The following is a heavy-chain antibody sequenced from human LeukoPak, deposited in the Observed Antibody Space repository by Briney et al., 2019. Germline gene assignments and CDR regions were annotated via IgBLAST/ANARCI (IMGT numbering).Heavy chain of an antibody. CDR3: ATGGGSGWNHFEY. CDR1: GFTILNYL. J-gene: IGHJ4*02. D-gene: IGHD6-19*01. V-gene: IGHV3-74*03. Sequence: GGSLSQTLAASGFTILNYLFNWVRQAPGKGLVWVSLINSDGSTTKYADSVKGRFTMSRDNAENTLYLEMNSLRGEDTAVYYCATGGGSGWNHFEYWGQGTLVTVSS. CDR2: INSDGSTT.